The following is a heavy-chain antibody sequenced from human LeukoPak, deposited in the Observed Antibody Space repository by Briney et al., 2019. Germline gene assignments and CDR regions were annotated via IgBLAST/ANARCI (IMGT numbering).Heavy chain of an antibody. D-gene: IGHD2-15*01. CDR3: AKESLSPLYYYFDY. J-gene: IGHJ4*02. CDR1: GFTFSSYG. CDR2: ISYDGSNK. V-gene: IGHV3-30*18. Sequence: GGSLRLSCAASGFTFSSYGMHWVRQAPGKGLEWVAVISYDGSNKYYADSVKGRFTISRVNSKNTLYLQMNSLRAEDTAVYYCAKESLSPLYYYFDYWGQGTLVTVSS.